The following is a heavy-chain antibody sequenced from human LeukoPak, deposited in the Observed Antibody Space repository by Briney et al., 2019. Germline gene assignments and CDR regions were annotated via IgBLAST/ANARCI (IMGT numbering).Heavy chain of an antibody. Sequence: PGGSLRLSCEASGFTFSSYEMNWVRQAPGKGLEWVSYITSSGSTKYYADSVKGRFTISRDNAKNSLFLQMNSLRAEDTAVYYCARVAINDYGDYFDYWGQGTLVTVSS. CDR3: ARVAINDYGDYFDY. D-gene: IGHD4-17*01. J-gene: IGHJ4*02. CDR1: GFTFSSYE. CDR2: ITSSGSTK. V-gene: IGHV3-48*03.